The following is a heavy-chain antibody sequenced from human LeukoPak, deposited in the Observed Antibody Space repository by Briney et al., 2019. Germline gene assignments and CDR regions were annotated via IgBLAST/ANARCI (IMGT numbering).Heavy chain of an antibody. CDR2: ISSSSSYT. V-gene: IGHV3-11*05. CDR1: GFTFSGYY. Sequence: GGSLRLSCAASGFTFSGYYMSWIRQAPGKGLEWVSYISSSSSYTNYADSVKGRFTTSRDNAKNSLYLQMNSLRAEDTAVYYCARDRAQYYYGSGSYRPYYYYGMDVWGQGTTVTVSS. D-gene: IGHD3-10*01. J-gene: IGHJ6*02. CDR3: ARDRAQYYYGSGSYRPYYYYGMDV.